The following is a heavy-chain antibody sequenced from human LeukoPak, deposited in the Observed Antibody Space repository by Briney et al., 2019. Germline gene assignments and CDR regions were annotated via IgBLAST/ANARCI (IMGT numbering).Heavy chain of an antibody. CDR1: GGSISSSSYY. CDR2: IYYSGST. CDR3: ASNSYSSSSGALVFDY. J-gene: IGHJ4*02. Sequence: SETLSLTCTVSGGSISSSSYYWGWIRQPPGKGLEWIGSIYYSGSTYYNPSLKSRVTILVDTSKNQFSLKLSSVTAADTAVYYCASNSYSSSSGALVFDYWGQGTLVTVSS. D-gene: IGHD6-6*01. V-gene: IGHV4-39*07.